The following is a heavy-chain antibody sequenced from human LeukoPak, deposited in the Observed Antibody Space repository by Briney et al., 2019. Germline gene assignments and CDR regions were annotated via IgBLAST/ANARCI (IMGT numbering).Heavy chain of an antibody. CDR3: ARDPGGVVPAAYFDY. J-gene: IGHJ4*02. Sequence: PGRSLRLSCAASGFTFSSYGMHWVRQAPGKGLEWVAVISYDGSNKYYADSVKGRFTISRDNSKNTLYLQMNSLRAEDTAVYYCARDPGGVVPAAYFDYWGQGTLVTVSS. D-gene: IGHD2-2*01. CDR2: ISYDGSNK. CDR1: GFTFSSYG. V-gene: IGHV3-30*03.